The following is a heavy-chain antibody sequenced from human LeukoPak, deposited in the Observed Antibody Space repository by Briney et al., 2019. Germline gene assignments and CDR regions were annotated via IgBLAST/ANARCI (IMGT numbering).Heavy chain of an antibody. V-gene: IGHV3-15*01. CDR2: IRSETDGATT. J-gene: IGHJ4*02. CDR1: GFSFSYAR. Sequence: GGSLRLSCVASGFSFSYARMSWVRQAPGKGLQWGGHIRSETDGATTDYAAAVQGRFTISRDDSKKMLYLEMDSLKTEDTAVYYCTTDLNQRLKWFGNPLDHWGQGTPVTVSS. D-gene: IGHD3-10*01. CDR3: TTDLNQRLKWFGNPLDH.